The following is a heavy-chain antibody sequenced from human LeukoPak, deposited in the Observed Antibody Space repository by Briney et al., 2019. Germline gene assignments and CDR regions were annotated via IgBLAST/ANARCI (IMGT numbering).Heavy chain of an antibody. Sequence: PSETLSLTCTASGGSISSYYWSWIRQPPGKGLEWIGYIYYSGITNSNPSLKSRVTISVDTSKNQFSLKLNSVTAADTAVYYCARVGGGSHAFDIWGQGSTVAVSS. D-gene: IGHD3-16*01. CDR3: ARVGGGSHAFDI. CDR2: IYYSGIT. J-gene: IGHJ3*02. CDR1: GGSISSYY. V-gene: IGHV4-59*01.